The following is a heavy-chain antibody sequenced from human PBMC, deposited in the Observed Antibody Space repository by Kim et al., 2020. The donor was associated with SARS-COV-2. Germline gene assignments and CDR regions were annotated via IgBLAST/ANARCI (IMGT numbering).Heavy chain of an antibody. CDR2: IDPSDSYT. J-gene: IGHJ4*02. V-gene: IGHV5-10-1*01. CDR3: ALGYYDSSGYFEY. Sequence: GESLKISCKGSGYSFTSYWISWVRQMPGKGLEWMGRIDPSDSYTNYSPSFQGHVTISADKSISTAYLQWSSLKASDTATYYCALGYYDSSGYFEYWGQGTLVTVSS. CDR1: GYSFTSYW. D-gene: IGHD3-22*01.